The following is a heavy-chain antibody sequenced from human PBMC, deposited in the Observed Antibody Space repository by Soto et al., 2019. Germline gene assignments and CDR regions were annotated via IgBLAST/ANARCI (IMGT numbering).Heavy chain of an antibody. CDR3: ARHVGRITMVRMTDY. J-gene: IGHJ4*02. CDR1: GGSISSGTYY. D-gene: IGHD3-10*01. CDR2: INYSGIT. Sequence: SETLSLTCTASGGSISSGTYYWSWIRQHPEKGLEWIGSINYSGITHYNASLKSRVTISVDTSKNQFSLKLSSVTAADTAVYYCARHVGRITMVRMTDYLGQGTLVTVSS. V-gene: IGHV4-39*01.